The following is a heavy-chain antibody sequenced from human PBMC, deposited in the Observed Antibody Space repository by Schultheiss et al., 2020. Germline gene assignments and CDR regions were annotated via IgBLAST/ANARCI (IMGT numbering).Heavy chain of an antibody. V-gene: IGHV1-46*01. CDR1: GYTFTSYG. CDR3: ARAGVATINYYYYAMEV. D-gene: IGHD1-1*01. CDR2: INPSGGST. Sequence: ASVKVSCKASGYTFTSYGISWVRQAPGQGLEWMGIINPSGGSTSYAQKFQGWVTMTRDTSISTAYMELSRLKSDDTAVYYCARAGVATINYYYYAMEVWGQGTTVTVSS. J-gene: IGHJ6*02.